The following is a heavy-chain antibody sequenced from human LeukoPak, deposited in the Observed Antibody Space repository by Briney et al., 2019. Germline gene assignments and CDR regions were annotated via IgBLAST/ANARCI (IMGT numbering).Heavy chain of an antibody. Sequence: SVKVSCTASGGTFSSSGISWVRQVPGQGLEWMGRIIPILGIGNYAQKFQGRVTITADKIKSTAYMELSSLRSEDTAVYYCARDRGVGAAQPDYWGQGTLVTVSS. CDR3: ARDRGVGAAQPDY. CDR1: GGTFSSSG. CDR2: IIPILGIG. J-gene: IGHJ4*02. V-gene: IGHV1-69*04. D-gene: IGHD1-26*01.